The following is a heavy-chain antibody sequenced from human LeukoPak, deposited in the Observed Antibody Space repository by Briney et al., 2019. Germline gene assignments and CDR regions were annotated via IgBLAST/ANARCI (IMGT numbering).Heavy chain of an antibody. CDR1: GFTFSSYG. D-gene: IGHD3-22*01. J-gene: IGHJ4*02. V-gene: IGHV3-23*01. CDR3: AKDLGVVVITATHDY. Sequence: GSLRLSCAASGFTFSSYGMSWVRQAPGKGLEWVSAISGSGGSTYYADSVKGRFTISRDNSKNTLYLQTNSLRAEDTAVYYCAKDLGVVVITATHDYWGQGTLVTVSS. CDR2: ISGSGGST.